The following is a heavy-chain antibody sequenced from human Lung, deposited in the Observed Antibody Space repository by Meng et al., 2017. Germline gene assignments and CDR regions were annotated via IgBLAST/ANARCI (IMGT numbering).Heavy chain of an antibody. CDR3: TWDDKAVSDY. CDR1: GFYFNNAW. CDR2: IKSNTDGGTA. V-gene: IGHV3-15*01. J-gene: IGHJ4*02. Sequence: EVYLVEYGGDFVKAGGSLRLSCAASGFYFNNAWMSWVRQAPGKGLEWVGRIKSNTDGGTAEYAAPVTGRFTISRDDSKSTLYLQMSGLRIDDTGVYYCTWDDKAVSDYWGQGTLVTVSS. D-gene: IGHD1-26*01.